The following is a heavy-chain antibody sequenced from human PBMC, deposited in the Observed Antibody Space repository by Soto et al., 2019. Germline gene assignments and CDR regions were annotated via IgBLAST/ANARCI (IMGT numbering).Heavy chain of an antibody. D-gene: IGHD6-19*01. Sequence: EVQLVESGGGLVQPGGSLRLSCVASGFTFSTDTMNWVRQAPGKGLECGAHISTSGATRYYADSVKGRFTISRDNAKTSLYLQMDSLRNEDTAVYYCARFFGSGFDYWGQGTLVTVSS. CDR1: GFTFSTDT. V-gene: IGHV3-48*02. CDR3: ARFFGSGFDY. CDR2: ISTSGATR. J-gene: IGHJ4*02.